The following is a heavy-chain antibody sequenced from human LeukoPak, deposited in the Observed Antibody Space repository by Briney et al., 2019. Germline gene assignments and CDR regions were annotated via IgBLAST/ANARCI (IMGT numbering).Heavy chain of an antibody. J-gene: IGHJ5*02. CDR3: ARDNIPVAGTGLSWFDP. CDR2: IYHSGTP. Sequence: PSETLSLTCAVYGGSFSGYYWAWIRQPPGKGLEWIGNIYHSGTPYYNPSLKGRVTLSVDRSKNQFSLKMTSVTAADTAVYYCARDNIPVAGTGLSWFDPWGQGTLVTVSS. V-gene: IGHV4-34*01. CDR1: GGSFSGYY. D-gene: IGHD6-13*01.